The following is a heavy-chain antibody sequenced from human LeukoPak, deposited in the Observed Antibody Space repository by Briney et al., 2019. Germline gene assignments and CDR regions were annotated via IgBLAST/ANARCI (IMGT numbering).Heavy chain of an antibody. V-gene: IGHV3-30-3*01. Sequence: PGGSLRLSCAASGFTFSSNAMHWVRQAPGKGLEWVAVISYDGSNKYYADSVKGRFTISRDNSKNTLYLQMNSLRAEDTAVYYCARSTYYYDSSGYNYWGQGTLVTVPS. CDR2: ISYDGSNK. CDR1: GFTFSSNA. J-gene: IGHJ4*02. D-gene: IGHD3-22*01. CDR3: ARSTYYYDSSGYNY.